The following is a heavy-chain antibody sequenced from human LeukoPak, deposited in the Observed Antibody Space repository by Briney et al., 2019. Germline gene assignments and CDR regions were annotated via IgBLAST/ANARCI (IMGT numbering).Heavy chain of an antibody. CDR3: ARLTGSYYDY. V-gene: IGHV4-4*07. Sequence: SETLSLTCTVSGGSISSYYWSWIRQPAGKGLEWIGRIYTSGSTYYNSSLKSRVTISLDTSKNLFSLKLTSVTAADTAVYYCARLTGSYYDYWGQGTLVTVSS. J-gene: IGHJ4*02. D-gene: IGHD1-26*01. CDR1: GGSISSYY. CDR2: IYTSGST.